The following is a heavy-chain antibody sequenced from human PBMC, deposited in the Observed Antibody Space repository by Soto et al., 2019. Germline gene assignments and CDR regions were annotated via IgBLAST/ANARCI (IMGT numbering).Heavy chain of an antibody. CDR3: ARAHGDFDY. Sequence: QPGGSLRLSCAASGFTFSDYEMNWVRQAPGKGLEWVSYISNTGFTIYYADSVRGRFAISRDNAKNSLYLQMNSLGAGDTAVYYCARAHGDFDYWGQGTLVTVSS. CDR1: GFTFSDYE. CDR2: ISNTGFTI. D-gene: IGHD4-17*01. J-gene: IGHJ4*02. V-gene: IGHV3-48*03.